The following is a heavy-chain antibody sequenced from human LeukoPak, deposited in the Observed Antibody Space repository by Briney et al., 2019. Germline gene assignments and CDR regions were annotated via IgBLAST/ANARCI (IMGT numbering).Heavy chain of an antibody. Sequence: GASVKVSCKASGYTFTSYGLSWVRQAPRHRLEWMGWISAHNGNTNYAQKLQGRGTVTTDTYTSTASMELRSLRSDDAAVYYCARVGSCYSSCYYYGMDVWGQGTTVTVSS. CDR1: GYTFTSYG. V-gene: IGHV1-18*01. CDR2: ISAHNGNT. D-gene: IGHD2-15*01. J-gene: IGHJ6*02. CDR3: ARVGSCYSSCYYYGMDV.